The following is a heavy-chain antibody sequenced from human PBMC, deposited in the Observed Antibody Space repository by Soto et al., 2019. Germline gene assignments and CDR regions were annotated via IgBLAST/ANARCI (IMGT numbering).Heavy chain of an antibody. CDR3: TTDPGLVAATQNFFDY. D-gene: IGHD2-15*01. J-gene: IGHJ4*02. CDR1: GFTFSNAW. Sequence: GGSLRLSCAASGFTFSNAWMNWVRQAPGKGLEWVGRIKSKTDGGTTDYAAPVKGRFTISRDDSKNTLYLQMNSLKTEDTAVYYCTTDPGLVAATQNFFDYWGQGTLVTAPQ. CDR2: IKSKTDGGTT. V-gene: IGHV3-15*07.